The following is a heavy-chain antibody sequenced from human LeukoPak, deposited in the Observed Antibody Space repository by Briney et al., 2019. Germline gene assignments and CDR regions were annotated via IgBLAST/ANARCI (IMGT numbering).Heavy chain of an antibody. V-gene: IGHV3-7*01. Sequence: GGSLRLSCAASGFTFSSYWMSWVRQAPGKGLEWVANIKKDGSEKYYVDSVKGRFTISRDNAKTSLYLQMNSLRVEDPAVYYCARDLSGVTGYTYGRGIDYWGQGTLVTVSS. D-gene: IGHD5-18*01. J-gene: IGHJ4*02. CDR2: IKKDGSEK. CDR1: GFTFSSYW. CDR3: ARDLSGVTGYTYGRGIDY.